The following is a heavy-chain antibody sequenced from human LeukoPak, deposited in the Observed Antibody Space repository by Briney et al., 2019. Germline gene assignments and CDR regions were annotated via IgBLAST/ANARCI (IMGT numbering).Heavy chain of an antibody. CDR2: IYSSGTT. CDR1: GGSISSYY. J-gene: IGHJ4*02. Sequence: PSETLSLTCTVSGGSISSYYWSWIRQPPGRGLEWIGYIYSSGTTNYNPSLKSRVPISVDTSKSQFSLKLSSVTAADTAVYYCARGPTKNYFDSWGQGTVVTVSS. CDR3: ARGPTKNYFDS. V-gene: IGHV4-59*01.